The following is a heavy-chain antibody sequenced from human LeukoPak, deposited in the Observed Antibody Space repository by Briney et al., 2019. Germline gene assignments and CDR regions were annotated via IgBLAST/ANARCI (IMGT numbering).Heavy chain of an antibody. CDR3: AKDPGYEAPPD. Sequence: GGSLRLSCAASGFTFSSYSMNWVRQAPGKGLEWVSSISSSSSYIYYADSVKGRFTISRDNSKNTLYLQMNSLRAEDTAVYYCAKDPGYEAPPDWGQGTLVTVSS. D-gene: IGHD5-12*01. V-gene: IGHV3-21*04. CDR1: GFTFSSYS. J-gene: IGHJ4*02. CDR2: ISSSSSYI.